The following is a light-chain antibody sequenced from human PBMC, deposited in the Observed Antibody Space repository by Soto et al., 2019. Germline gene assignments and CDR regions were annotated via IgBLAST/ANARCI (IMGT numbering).Light chain of an antibody. CDR3: QSYDSRLSGSKV. Sequence: SVLTQPPSVSGAPGQRVTISCTGSSSNIGAGYDVHWYQQLPGTAPKLLIYGNSNRPSGVPDRFSGSKSGTSASLAITGLQVEDEADYYCQSYDSRLSGSKVFGTGTKVTVL. CDR1: SSNIGAGYD. J-gene: IGLJ1*01. CDR2: GNS. V-gene: IGLV1-40*01.